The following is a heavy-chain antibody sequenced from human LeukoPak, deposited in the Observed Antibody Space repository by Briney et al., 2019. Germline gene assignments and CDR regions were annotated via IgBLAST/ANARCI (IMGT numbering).Heavy chain of an antibody. CDR1: GYTFTSYD. D-gene: IGHD3-3*01. V-gene: IGHV1-8*01. J-gene: IGHJ4*02. CDR3: ASLVGGVFWSGYYTEDY. CDR2: MNPNSGNT. Sequence: ASVKVSCKASGYTFTSYDINWVRQATGQGLEWMGWMNPNSGNTGYAQKFQGRVTMTRNTSISTAYMELSSLRSENTAVYYCASLVGGVFWSGYYTEDYWGQGTLVTVSS.